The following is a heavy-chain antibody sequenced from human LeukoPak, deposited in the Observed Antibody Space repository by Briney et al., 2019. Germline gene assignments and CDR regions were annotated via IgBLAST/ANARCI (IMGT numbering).Heavy chain of an antibody. CDR1: GFTFSSYA. V-gene: IGHV3-30-3*01. D-gene: IGHD3-10*01. Sequence: GGSLRLSCAASGFTFSSYAMHWVRQAPGKGLEWVAVISYDGSNKYYADSVKGRFTISRDNSKNTLYLQMNSLRAEDTAVYYCARDYLVRGVINAPVYWGQGTLVTVSP. CDR3: ARDYLVRGVINAPVY. J-gene: IGHJ4*02. CDR2: ISYDGSNK.